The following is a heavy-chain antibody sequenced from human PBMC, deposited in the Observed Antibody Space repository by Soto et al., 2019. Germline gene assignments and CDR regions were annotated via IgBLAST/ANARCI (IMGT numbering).Heavy chain of an antibody. V-gene: IGHV1-69*12. CDR1: GGTFSSYA. CDR2: IIPIFGTA. J-gene: IGHJ6*02. D-gene: IGHD3-3*01. Sequence: QVQLVQSGAEVKKPGSSVKVSCKASGGTFSSYAISWVRQAPGQGLEWMGGIIPIFGTANYAQKFQGRVTITADESTSTAYIELSSLRSEDTAVYYCARWFWSGYYPSYYYYGMDVWGQGPTVTVSS. CDR3: ARWFWSGYYPSYYYYGMDV.